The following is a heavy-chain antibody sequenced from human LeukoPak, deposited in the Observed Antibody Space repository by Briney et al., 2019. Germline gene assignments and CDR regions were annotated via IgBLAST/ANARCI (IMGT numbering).Heavy chain of an antibody. CDR1: GYTFTGYY. Sequence: GASVKVSCKASGYTFTGYYMHWVRQAPGQGLEWMGWINPSSGGTNYAQKFQGRVTMTRDTSISTAYMELSRLRSDDTAAYYCASCSSPTIPVDYWGQGTLVTVSS. CDR2: INPSSGGT. V-gene: IGHV1-2*02. D-gene: IGHD6-13*01. J-gene: IGHJ4*02. CDR3: ASCSSPTIPVDY.